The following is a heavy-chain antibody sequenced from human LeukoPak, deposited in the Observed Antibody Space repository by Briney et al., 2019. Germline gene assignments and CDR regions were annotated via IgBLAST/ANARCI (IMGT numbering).Heavy chain of an antibody. J-gene: IGHJ4*02. CDR3: AREMDGPYGSGSPLDY. D-gene: IGHD3-10*01. Sequence: PGGSLRLSCAASGFTFSSYAMSWVRQAPGKGLEWVSAISGSGGSTYYADSVKGRFTISRDNAKNSLYLQMNSLRAEDTAVYYCAREMDGPYGSGSPLDYWGQGTLVTVSS. V-gene: IGHV3-23*01. CDR2: ISGSGGST. CDR1: GFTFSSYA.